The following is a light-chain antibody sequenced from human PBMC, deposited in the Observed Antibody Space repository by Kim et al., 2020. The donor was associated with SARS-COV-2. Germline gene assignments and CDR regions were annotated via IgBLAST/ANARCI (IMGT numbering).Light chain of an antibody. J-gene: IGKJ1*01. V-gene: IGKV4-1*01. Sequence: DIVMTQSPDSLTVSLGERATINCESSQSILHNSNNKSYLAWYQQKPGQSPHLLIYWASTLESGVPDRFSGSGSGTDFALTIGSLQAEDVAVYYCQQYYGAPVTFGQGTKVEIK. CDR3: QQYYGAPVT. CDR1: QSILHNSNNKSY. CDR2: WAS.